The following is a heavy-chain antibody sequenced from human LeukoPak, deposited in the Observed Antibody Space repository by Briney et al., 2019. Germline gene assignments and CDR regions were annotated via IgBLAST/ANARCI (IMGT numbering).Heavy chain of an antibody. J-gene: IGHJ4*02. V-gene: IGHV3-23*01. CDR1: GFTFSSYA. D-gene: IGHD1-26*01. Sequence: GGSLRLSCAASGFTFSSYAMSWVRQAPGKGLEWVSAISGSGGSTYYADSAKGRFTISRDNSKNTLYLQMNSLRAEDTAVYYCAKDPSGSYYSYWGQGTLVTVSS. CDR2: ISGSGGST. CDR3: AKDPSGSYYSY.